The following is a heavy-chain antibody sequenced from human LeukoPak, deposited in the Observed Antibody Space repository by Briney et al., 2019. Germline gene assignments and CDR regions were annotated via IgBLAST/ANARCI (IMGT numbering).Heavy chain of an antibody. V-gene: IGHV1-2*04. J-gene: IGHJ3*02. CDR3: ARGAIIRYFDWLHHDAFDI. CDR2: INPNSGGT. Sequence: ASVKVSCKASGYTFTGYYMHWVRQAPGQGLEWMGWINPNSGGTNYAQKFQGWVTMTRDTSISTAYMELSRLRSDDTAVYYCARGAIIRYFDWLHHDAFDIWGQGTMVTVSS. D-gene: IGHD3-9*01. CDR1: GYTFTGYY.